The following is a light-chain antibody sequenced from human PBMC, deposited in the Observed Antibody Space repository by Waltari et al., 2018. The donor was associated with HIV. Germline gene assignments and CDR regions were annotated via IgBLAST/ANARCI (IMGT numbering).Light chain of an antibody. CDR3: QQYNNWPPT. V-gene: IGKV3-15*01. CDR1: QSVTNC. J-gene: IGKJ1*01. CDR2: DAS. Sequence: EIVMTQSPATLSVSPGERATLSCRASQSVTNCLAWYQQKPGQAPRLLIYDASTRATGIPSRFSGGGSGTEFTLTIRSLQSEDFAVYYCQQYNNWPPTFGQGTKVEIK.